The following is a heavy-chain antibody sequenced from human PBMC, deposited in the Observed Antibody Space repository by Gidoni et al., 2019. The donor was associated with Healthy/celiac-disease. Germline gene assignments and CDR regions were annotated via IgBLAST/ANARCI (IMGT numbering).Heavy chain of an antibody. Sequence: QVQLQQWGAGLLKPSETLSLTCAVYGGSFSGYYWCWIRQPPGKGLEWIGVINHSGSTNYNPSCKSRVTISVDTSKNKFSLKLSSVTAADTAVYYCARGMKGEGSGWYEYYYYGMDVWGQGTTVTVSS. CDR3: ARGMKGEGSGWYEYYYYGMDV. J-gene: IGHJ6*02. D-gene: IGHD6-19*01. V-gene: IGHV4-34*01. CDR2: INHSGST. CDR1: GGSFSGYY.